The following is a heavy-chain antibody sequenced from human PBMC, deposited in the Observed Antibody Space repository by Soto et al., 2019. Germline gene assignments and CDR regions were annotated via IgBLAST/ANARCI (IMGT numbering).Heavy chain of an antibody. CDR2: ISHDGNVN. J-gene: IGHJ6*03. V-gene: IGHV3-30*18. D-gene: IGHD2-8*02. CDR3: AKDEYWESHFYYFMDL. Sequence: QVQLVESGGGVVQPGRSLRLSCEASGFTFSSYAMHWVRQAPGKGLEWVAVISHDGNVNYYSESGKGRFTMYRNNSKDTLYLQMDSLRTEDTSVYFCAKDEYWESHFYYFMDLWGKGTPVTVSS. CDR1: GFTFSSYA.